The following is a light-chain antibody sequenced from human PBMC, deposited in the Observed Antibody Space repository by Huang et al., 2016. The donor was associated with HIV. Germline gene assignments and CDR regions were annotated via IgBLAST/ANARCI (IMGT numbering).Light chain of an antibody. V-gene: IGKV1-12*01. CDR1: QYISSW. J-gene: IGKJ5*01. Sequence: DIQMTQSPSSVSASVGDRVTITCRANQYISSWVAWYQQKPGKAPNLVIYGASNLQSGVPSRFSGSGSGTDFTLTISSLQPEDFATYYCQQANTFLSITFGQGTRLEIK. CDR2: GAS. CDR3: QQANTFLSIT.